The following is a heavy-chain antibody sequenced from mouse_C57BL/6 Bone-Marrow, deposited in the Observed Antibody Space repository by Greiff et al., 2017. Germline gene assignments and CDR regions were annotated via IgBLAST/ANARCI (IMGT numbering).Heavy chain of an antibody. CDR1: GFNIKDDY. CDR3: TTNYGSSDWYFDV. V-gene: IGHV14-4*01. D-gene: IGHD1-1*01. J-gene: IGHJ1*03. CDR2: IDPENGDT. Sequence: VQLQQSGAELVRPGASVKLSCTASGFNIKDDYMHWVKQRPEQGLEWIGWIDPENGDTEYASKFQGKATITADTSSNTAYLQLSSLTSEDTAVYYCTTNYGSSDWYFDVWGTGTTVTVSS.